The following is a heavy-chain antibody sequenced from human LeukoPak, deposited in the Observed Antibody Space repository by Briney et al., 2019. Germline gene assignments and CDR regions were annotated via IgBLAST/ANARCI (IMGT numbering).Heavy chain of an antibody. D-gene: IGHD6-6*01. CDR2: TYYRGST. V-gene: IGHV4-59*08. Sequence: PSETLSLTCTVPGGSISSYYWSWIPQPPRKGLEWIGSTYYRGSTNYNPSLKSRVTISVDTSKNQFSLKLSSVTAADTAVYYCASRIGTRYYYMDVWGKGTTVTVSS. CDR3: ASRIGTRYYYMDV. CDR1: GGSISSYY. J-gene: IGHJ6*03.